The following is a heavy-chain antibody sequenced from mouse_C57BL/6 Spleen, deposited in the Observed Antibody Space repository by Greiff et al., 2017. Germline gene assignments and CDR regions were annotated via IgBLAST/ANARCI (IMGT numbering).Heavy chain of an antibody. CDR2: ISSGGDYI. D-gene: IGHD1-1*01. CDR1: GFTFSSYA. Sequence: EVQLQESGEGLVKPGGSLKLSCAASGFTFSSYAMSWVRQTPEKRLEWVAYISSGGDYIYYADTVKGRFTISRDNARNTLYLQMSSLKSEDTAMYYCTRDENYGRDYFDYWGQGTTLTVSS. CDR3: TRDENYGRDYFDY. V-gene: IGHV5-9-1*02. J-gene: IGHJ2*01.